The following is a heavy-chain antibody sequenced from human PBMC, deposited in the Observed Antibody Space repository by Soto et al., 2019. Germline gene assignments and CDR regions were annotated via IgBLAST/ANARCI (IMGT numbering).Heavy chain of an antibody. CDR2: IYYSGNT. Sequence: SETLSLTCTVSGDSISSGDYYWSWIRQPPGKGLEWIGCIYYSGNTYYNPSLKRRFSISVDTSKNQFSLKLSSVTAADTAVYYCARVRWTVAGPGHFDYWGQGTLVTVSS. D-gene: IGHD6-19*01. J-gene: IGHJ4*02. V-gene: IGHV4-30-4*02. CDR1: GDSISSGDYY. CDR3: ARVRWTVAGPGHFDY.